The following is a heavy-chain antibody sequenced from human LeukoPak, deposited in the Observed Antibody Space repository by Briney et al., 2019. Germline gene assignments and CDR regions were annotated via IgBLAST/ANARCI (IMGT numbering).Heavy chain of an antibody. Sequence: GGSLRLSCAASGFTFSDYYMSWVRQAPGKGLEWVSVIYSGGSTYYADSVKGRFTISRDNSKNTLYLQMNSLRAEDTAVYYCARDRYYYDSSGYSGNYYFDYWGQGTLVTVSS. J-gene: IGHJ4*02. CDR3: ARDRYYYDSSGYSGNYYFDY. D-gene: IGHD3-22*01. CDR2: IYSGGST. CDR1: GFTFSDYY. V-gene: IGHV3-66*01.